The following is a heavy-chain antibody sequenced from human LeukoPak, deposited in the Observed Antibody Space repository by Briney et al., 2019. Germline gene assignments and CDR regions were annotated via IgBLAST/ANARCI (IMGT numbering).Heavy chain of an antibody. CDR3: ASGIAARRGGFDY. CDR1: GGSISSYY. V-gene: IGHV4-59*08. D-gene: IGHD6-6*01. J-gene: IGHJ4*02. CDR2: IYYTGST. Sequence: SETLSLTCTVSGGSISSYYWSWIRQPPGKGLEFIGHIYYTGSTKYNPSLKSRVTISLDTSANQFSLRLSSVTAADTAVYYCASGIAARRGGFDYWGQGTLVTVSS.